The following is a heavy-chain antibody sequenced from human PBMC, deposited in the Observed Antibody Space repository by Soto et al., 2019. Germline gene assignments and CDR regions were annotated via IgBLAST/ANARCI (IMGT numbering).Heavy chain of an antibody. Sequence: EVQLVESGGGLVQPGGSLRLSCAASGFTVSSNYMSWVRQAPGKGLEWVSVIYSGGSTYYADSVKGRFTISRHNSKNTLYLQMNSLRAEDTAVYYCATPQGTDCGGDCYSLDYWGQGTLVTVSS. J-gene: IGHJ4*02. CDR3: ATPQGTDCGGDCYSLDY. V-gene: IGHV3-53*04. D-gene: IGHD2-21*02. CDR2: IYSGGST. CDR1: GFTVSSNY.